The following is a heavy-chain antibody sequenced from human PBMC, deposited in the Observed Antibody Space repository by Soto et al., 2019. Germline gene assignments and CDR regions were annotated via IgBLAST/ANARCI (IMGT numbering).Heavy chain of an antibody. CDR1: GYTFTSYD. V-gene: IGHV1-8*01. D-gene: IGHD3-3*01. CDR2: MNPNSGNT. J-gene: IGHJ6*03. CDR3: AREKITIFGVVILYMDV. Sequence: ASVKVSCKASGYTFTSYDINWVRQATGQGLEWMGWMNPNSGNTGYAQKFQGRVTMTRNTSISTAYMELSSLRSEDTAVYYCAREKITIFGVVILYMDVWGKGTTVTVSS.